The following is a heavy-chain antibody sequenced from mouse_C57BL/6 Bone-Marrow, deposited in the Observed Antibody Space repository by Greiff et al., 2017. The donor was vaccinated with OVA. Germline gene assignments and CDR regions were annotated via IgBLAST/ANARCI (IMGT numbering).Heavy chain of an antibody. V-gene: IGHV5-4*01. CDR3: ARDRDYDPAWFAY. D-gene: IGHD2-4*01. J-gene: IGHJ3*01. Sequence: EVQGVESGGGLVKPGGSLKLSCAASGFTFSSYAMSWVRQTPEKRLEWVATISDGGSYTYYPDNVKGRFTISRDNAKNNLYLQMSHLKSEDTAMYYCARDRDYDPAWFAYWGQGTLVTVSA. CDR1: GFTFSSYA. CDR2: ISDGGSYT.